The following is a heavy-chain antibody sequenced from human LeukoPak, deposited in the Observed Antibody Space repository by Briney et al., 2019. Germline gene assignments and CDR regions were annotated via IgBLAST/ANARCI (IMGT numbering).Heavy chain of an antibody. CDR1: GGSFSGYY. D-gene: IGHD5-12*01. CDR3: ARGPVDIVATFYFDY. Sequence: SETLSLTCAVYGGSFSGYYWSWIRQPPGKGLERIGEINHSGSTNYNPSLKSRVTISVDTSKNQFSLKLSSVTAADTAVYYCARGPVDIVATFYFDYWGQGTLGTVSS. CDR2: INHSGST. J-gene: IGHJ4*02. V-gene: IGHV4-34*01.